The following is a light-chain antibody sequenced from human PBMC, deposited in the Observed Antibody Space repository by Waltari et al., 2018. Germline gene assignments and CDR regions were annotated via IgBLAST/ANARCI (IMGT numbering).Light chain of an antibody. V-gene: IGLV2-11*01. J-gene: IGLJ1*01. Sequence: QSALTQPRSVSGSPGQSVTISCTATISDVGGYNYVSWSQQHPGKAPKLLSYEVSKRPAGVPGGWSGSKSGNTAALTISGLQAEDEADYYCCSYAGRYTFVFGTGTKVTVL. CDR2: EVS. CDR1: ISDVGGYNY. CDR3: CSYAGRYTFV.